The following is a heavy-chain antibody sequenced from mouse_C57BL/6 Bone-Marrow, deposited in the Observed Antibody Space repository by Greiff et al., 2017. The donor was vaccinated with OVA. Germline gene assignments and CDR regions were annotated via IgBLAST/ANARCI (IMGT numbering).Heavy chain of an antibody. CDR2: ISGGGGNT. D-gene: IGHD1-1*01. V-gene: IGHV5-9*04. J-gene: IGHJ2*01. Sequence: EVKLVESGGGLVKPGGSLKLSCAASGFTFSSYTMSWVRQTPEKRLEWVATISGGGGNTYYPDSVKGRFTISRDNAKNTLYLQMSSLRSEDTAVDYCARQGTTVVATSYFDYWGQGTTLTVSS. CDR1: GFTFSSYT. CDR3: ARQGTTVVATSYFDY.